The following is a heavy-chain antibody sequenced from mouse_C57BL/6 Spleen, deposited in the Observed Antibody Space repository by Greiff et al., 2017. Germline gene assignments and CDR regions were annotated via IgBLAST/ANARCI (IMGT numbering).Heavy chain of an antibody. CDR3: ARSDLLRAMDY. CDR2: INHNNGGT. CDR1: GYTFTDYN. Sequence: VQLQQSGPELVKPGASVKMSCKASGYTFTDYNMHWVKQSHGKSLEWIGYINHNNGGTRYNQKFKGKATLTVNKSSITAYMELRSLTSEDSAVYYCARSDLLRAMDYWGQGTSVTVAS. J-gene: IGHJ4*01. D-gene: IGHD1-1*01. V-gene: IGHV1-22*01.